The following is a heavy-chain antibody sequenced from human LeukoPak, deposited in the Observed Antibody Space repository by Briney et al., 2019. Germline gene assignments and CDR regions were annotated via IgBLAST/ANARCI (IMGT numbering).Heavy chain of an antibody. J-gene: IGHJ4*02. V-gene: IGHV4-4*07. CDR2: IYTGGST. CDR1: GGSISSYY. Sequence: KASETLSLTCTVSGGSISSYYWSWIRQPAGKGLEWIGRIYTGGSTNYNPSLKSRVTMSVDTSKNQFSLKLSSVTAADTAVYYCARRTWFGELYYFDYWGQGTLVTVSS. CDR3: ARRTWFGELYYFDY. D-gene: IGHD3-10*01.